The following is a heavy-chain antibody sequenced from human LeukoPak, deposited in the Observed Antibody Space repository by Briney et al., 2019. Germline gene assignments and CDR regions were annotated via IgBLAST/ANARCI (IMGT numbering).Heavy chain of an antibody. J-gene: IGHJ4*02. CDR3: AKSTQYYYDSSGYYPDY. V-gene: IGHV3-30*04. Sequence: GGSRRLSCAASGFTFSSYAMHWVRQAPGKGLEWVAVISYDGSNKYYADSVKGRFTISRDNSKNTLYLQMNSLRAEDTAVYYCAKSTQYYYDSSGYYPDYWGQGTLVTVSS. CDR2: ISYDGSNK. D-gene: IGHD3-22*01. CDR1: GFTFSSYA.